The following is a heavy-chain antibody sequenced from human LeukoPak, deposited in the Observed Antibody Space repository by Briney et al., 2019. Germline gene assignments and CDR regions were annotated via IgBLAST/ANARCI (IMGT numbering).Heavy chain of an antibody. V-gene: IGHV3-23*01. Sequence: GGSLRLSCAPSGFTFSNYAMSWVRQAPGKGLEWVSVISGSGGDTYYADSVKGRFTISRDNSKNTLYLQMNSLRAEDTAVYYCARELGSGSYIFDYWGQGTLVTVSS. D-gene: IGHD1-26*01. CDR1: GFTFSNYA. CDR3: ARELGSGSYIFDY. J-gene: IGHJ4*02. CDR2: ISGSGGDT.